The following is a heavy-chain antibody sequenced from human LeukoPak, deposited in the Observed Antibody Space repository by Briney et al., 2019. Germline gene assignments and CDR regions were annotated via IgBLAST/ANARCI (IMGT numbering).Heavy chain of an antibody. Sequence: SETLSLTCAVYGGSFNGYYWSWIREPPGKGLEWIGEIDHSGSTTYNPSLKSRVTISVNTSTTQFSLRLTSVSAADTAVYYCARVPYYYEGHGYCLFDYWGHGTLVTVSS. D-gene: IGHD3-22*01. J-gene: IGHJ4*01. CDR3: ARVPYYYEGHGYCLFDY. V-gene: IGHV4-34*01. CDR2: IDHSGST. CDR1: GGSFNGYY.